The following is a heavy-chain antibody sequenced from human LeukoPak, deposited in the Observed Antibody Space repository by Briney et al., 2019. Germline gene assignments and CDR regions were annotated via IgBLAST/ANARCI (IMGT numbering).Heavy chain of an antibody. CDR1: GSPISNFY. CDR2: IYYSGRT. V-gene: IGHV4-59*08. J-gene: IGHJ4*02. D-gene: IGHD2-21*02. CDR3: ARSREPSTYCGGDCHNTVFDY. Sequence: SETLSLTCTLSGSPISNFYWSWIRQSPGKGLEWIGSIYYSGRTKYSPSLESRVTISVDTSKSQFSLEVTSATAADTAIYYCARSREPSTYCGGDCHNTVFDYWGQGTLVTVSS.